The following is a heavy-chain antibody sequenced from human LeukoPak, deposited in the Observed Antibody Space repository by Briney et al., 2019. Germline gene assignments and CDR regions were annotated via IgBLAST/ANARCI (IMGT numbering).Heavy chain of an antibody. CDR2: IKQDGSEK. CDR1: GFTFDDYG. V-gene: IGHV3-7*01. J-gene: IGHJ5*02. D-gene: IGHD3-16*01. Sequence: PGGSLRLSCAASGFTFDDYGLSWVRQAPGKGLEWVANIKQDGSEKYYVDSVKGRFTISRDNAKNSLYLQMNSLRAEDTAVYYCARTIMGWFDPWGQGTLVTVSS. CDR3: ARTIMGWFDP.